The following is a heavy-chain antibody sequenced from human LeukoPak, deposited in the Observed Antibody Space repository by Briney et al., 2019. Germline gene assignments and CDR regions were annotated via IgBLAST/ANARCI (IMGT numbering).Heavy chain of an antibody. J-gene: IGHJ4*02. Sequence: PSETLSLTCTVSGGSVSSSTYYWNWIRQPPGKGLDWIGYIYNSGSTNYNPSFKSRVTISADTSRNQFSLKVSFVTAADTAVYYCARGQVGATQLFDYWGQGTLVTVSS. CDR1: GGSVSSSTYY. CDR3: ARGQVGATQLFDY. V-gene: IGHV4-61*01. D-gene: IGHD1-26*01. CDR2: IYNSGST.